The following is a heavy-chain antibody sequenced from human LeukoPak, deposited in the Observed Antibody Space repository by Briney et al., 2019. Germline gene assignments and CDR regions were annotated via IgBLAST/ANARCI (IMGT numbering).Heavy chain of an antibody. CDR2: INHSGST. CDR3: ASLNYTLRIYDY. CDR1: GGSFSGYY. D-gene: IGHD5-12*01. V-gene: IGHV4-34*01. J-gene: IGHJ4*02. Sequence: SETLSLTCAVYGGSFSGYYWSWIRQPPGKGPEWIGEINHSGSTNYNPSLKSRVTISVDTSKNQFSLKLSSVTAADTAVYYCASLNYTLRIYDYWGQGTLVTVSS.